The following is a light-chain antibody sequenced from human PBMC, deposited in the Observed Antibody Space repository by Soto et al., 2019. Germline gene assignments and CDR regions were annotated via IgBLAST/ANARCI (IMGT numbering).Light chain of an antibody. Sequence: QSALTQPPSVSGAPGQRVTISCTGSSSNIGARYDVHWYQCLPGTAPKLLIYRNNQRPSGVPDRVAGSKSGTSASLAISGLRSEDEAEYYCAAWDDSLRGVIFGGGTKLTVL. CDR3: AAWDDSLRGVI. CDR2: RNN. CDR1: SSNIGARYD. J-gene: IGLJ2*01. V-gene: IGLV1-47*01.